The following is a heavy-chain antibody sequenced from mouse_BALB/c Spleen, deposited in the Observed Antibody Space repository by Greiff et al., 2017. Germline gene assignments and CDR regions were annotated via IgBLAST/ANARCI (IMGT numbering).Heavy chain of an antibody. Sequence: QVQLQQSGAELVKPGASVKLSCKASGYTFTSYDINWVRQRPEQGLEWIGGIFPGDGSTKYNEKFKGKATLTTDKSSSTAYMQLSRLTSEDSAVYFCARSGNYSYWGQGTSLTVSS. J-gene: IGHJ2*02. V-gene: IGHV1S56*01. CDR1: GYTFTSYD. D-gene: IGHD2-1*01. CDR2: IFPGDGST. CDR3: ARSGNYSY.